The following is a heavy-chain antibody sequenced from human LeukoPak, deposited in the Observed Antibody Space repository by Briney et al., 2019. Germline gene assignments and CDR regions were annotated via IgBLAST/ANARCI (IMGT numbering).Heavy chain of an antibody. CDR2: TYYRSKWYN. Sequence: SQTLSLTCAISGDSVSSNSAAWNWIRQSPSRGLEWLGRTYYRSKWYNDYAVSVKSRITINPDTSKNQFSLKLSSVTAADTAVYYCARVSPPIIVEATTAFDIWGQGTMVTVSS. CDR3: ARVSPPIIVEATTAFDI. CDR1: GDSVSSNSAA. D-gene: IGHD1-26*01. J-gene: IGHJ3*02. V-gene: IGHV6-1*01.